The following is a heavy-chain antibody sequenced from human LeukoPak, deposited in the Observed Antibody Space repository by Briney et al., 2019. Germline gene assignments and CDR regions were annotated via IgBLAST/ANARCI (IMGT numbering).Heavy chain of an antibody. Sequence: GESLKISFKGSGYSFTSYWIGWVRQMPGKGLEWMGIIYPGDSDTRYSPSFQGQVTISADRSISTAYLQWSSLKASDTAMYYCARHVTYYGSGSYYSDYWGQGTLVTVSS. J-gene: IGHJ4*02. D-gene: IGHD3-10*01. CDR3: ARHVTYYGSGSYYSDY. CDR2: IYPGDSDT. V-gene: IGHV5-51*01. CDR1: GYSFTSYW.